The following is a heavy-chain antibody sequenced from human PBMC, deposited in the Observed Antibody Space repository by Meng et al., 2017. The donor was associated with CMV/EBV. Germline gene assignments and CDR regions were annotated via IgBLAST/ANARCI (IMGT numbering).Heavy chain of an antibody. CDR3: ARDIASYYYDSSGYPNLYYYYGMDV. CDR2: TYYRSKWYN. CDR1: GDSVSSNSAA. D-gene: IGHD3-22*01. Sequence: LRLSSAISGDSVSSNSAAWNWIRQSPSRGLEWLGRTYYRSKWYNDYAVSVKSRITINPDTSKNQFSLQLNSVTPEDTAVYYCARDIASYYYDSSGYPNLYYYYGMDVWGQGTTVTVSS. V-gene: IGHV6-1*01. J-gene: IGHJ6*02.